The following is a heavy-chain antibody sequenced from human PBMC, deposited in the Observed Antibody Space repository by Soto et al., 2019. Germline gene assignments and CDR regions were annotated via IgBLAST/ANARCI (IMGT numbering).Heavy chain of an antibody. J-gene: IGHJ4*02. CDR2: ITGSGDST. D-gene: IGHD6-19*01. CDR3: AKDLQFRGWLSAQTVDY. V-gene: IGHV3-23*01. CDR1: GFTFSSHA. Sequence: EVQLLESGGGLVQPGGSLRLSCAVSGFTFSSHAMSWVRQAPGKGLECVSSITGSGDSTYYADSVKGRFTISRDKSKSTLYLQMNSLRAEDTAVYYCAKDLQFRGWLSAQTVDYWGQGTQVTVSS.